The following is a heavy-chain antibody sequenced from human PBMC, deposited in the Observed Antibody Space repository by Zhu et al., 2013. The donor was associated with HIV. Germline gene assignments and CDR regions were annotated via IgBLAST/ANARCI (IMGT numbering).Heavy chain of an antibody. V-gene: IGHV1-46*01. Sequence: QVQLVQSAAELKKPGASVTVSCKASGYTFSDYYIHWVRQAPGQGFEWMGLINPSGDDTRYAQKFQDRVSITRDTSTSTVYMDLRNLKLQDTAIYFCARGPTKHFFDYWGQGTLVSVSS. D-gene: IGHD2-8*01. CDR1: GYTFSDYY. J-gene: IGHJ4*02. CDR2: INPSGDDT. CDR3: ARGPTKHFFDY.